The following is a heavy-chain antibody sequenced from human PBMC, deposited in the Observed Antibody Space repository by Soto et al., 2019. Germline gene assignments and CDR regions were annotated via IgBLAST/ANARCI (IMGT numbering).Heavy chain of an antibody. CDR2: ISSSSSYI. V-gene: IGHV3-21*01. CDR1: GFTFSSYS. Sequence: GGSLRLSCAASGFTFSSYSMNWVRQAPGKGLEWVSSISSSSSYIYYADSVKGRFTISRDNAKNSLYLQMNSLRAEDTAVYYCARDPEKGDFWSGYYYYGMDVCGQGPTVTVYS. D-gene: IGHD3-3*01. CDR3: ARDPEKGDFWSGYYYYGMDV. J-gene: IGHJ6*02.